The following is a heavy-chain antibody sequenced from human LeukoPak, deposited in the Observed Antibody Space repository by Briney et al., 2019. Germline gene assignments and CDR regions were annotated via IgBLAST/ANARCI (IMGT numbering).Heavy chain of an antibody. CDR1: GFTFSNFA. Sequence: GGSLRLSCSASGFTFSNFAMTWVRQAPGKGLEWVSATSGSGASAYYADSVKGRFTISRDNSKSTIYLQMNSLRGDDTAVYYCARDQGVLRFLEWLPFDYWGQGTLVTVSS. CDR3: ARDQGVLRFLEWLPFDY. CDR2: TSGSGASA. V-gene: IGHV3-23*01. J-gene: IGHJ4*02. D-gene: IGHD3-3*01.